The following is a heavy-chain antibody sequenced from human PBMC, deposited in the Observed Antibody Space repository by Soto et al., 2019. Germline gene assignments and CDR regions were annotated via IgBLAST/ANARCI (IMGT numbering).Heavy chain of an antibody. V-gene: IGHV1-46*01. CDR2: INPSGGST. D-gene: IGHD6-19*01. J-gene: IGHJ6*02. CDR3: ARDSAPVADTHYYGMDV. CDR1: GYTFTSYY. Sequence: QVQLVQSGAEVKKPGASVKVSCKASGYTFTSYYMHWVRQAPGQGLEWMGIINPSGGSTSYAQKAQGRGTMTRGTSTSTGYMEMSSLRSEDTAVYYCARDSAPVADTHYYGMDVWGQGTTVTVSS.